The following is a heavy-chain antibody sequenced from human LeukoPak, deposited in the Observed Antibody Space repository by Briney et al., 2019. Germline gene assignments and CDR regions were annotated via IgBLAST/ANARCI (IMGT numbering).Heavy chain of an antibody. CDR1: GGSISSYY. D-gene: IGHD6-19*01. J-gene: IGHJ3*02. CDR3: ARGYTSGWSPALDI. Sequence: PSETLSLTCTVSGGSISSYYWTWIRRPPGKGLEWIGYIYFSGSTNYNPSLKNRVTFSVDTSKNQFSLNLSSVTAADTAVYYCARGYTSGWSPALDIWGQGTMVTVSS. V-gene: IGHV4-59*01. CDR2: IYFSGST.